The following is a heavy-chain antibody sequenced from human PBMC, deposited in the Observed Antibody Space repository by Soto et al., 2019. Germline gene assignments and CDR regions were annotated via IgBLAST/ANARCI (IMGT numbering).Heavy chain of an antibody. CDR1: GFTFSSYG. Sequence: GGSLRLSCAASGFTFSSYGMHWVRQAPGKGLEWLAVIWYDGSNKYYADCVKGRFTISRDNSKNTLYLQMNSLRAEETAVYYCARDKVVVVPAAILYYYYGMDDWGQGTTVTVSS. J-gene: IGHJ6*02. CDR3: ARDKVVVVPAAILYYYYGMDD. V-gene: IGHV3-33*01. CDR2: IWYDGSNK. D-gene: IGHD2-2*01.